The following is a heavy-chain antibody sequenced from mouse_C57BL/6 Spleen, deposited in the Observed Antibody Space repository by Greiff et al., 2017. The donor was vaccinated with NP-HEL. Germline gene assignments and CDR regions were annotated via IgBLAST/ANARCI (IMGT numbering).Heavy chain of an antibody. J-gene: IGHJ1*03. V-gene: IGHV3-6*01. CDR3: ARVTTVFDV. Sequence: DVQLQESGPGLVKPSQSLSLTCSVTGYSITSGYYWNWIRQFPGNKLEWMGYISYDGSNNYNPSLKNRISITRDTSKNQFFLKLNSVTTEDTATYYCARVTTVFDVWGTGTTVTVSS. D-gene: IGHD1-1*01. CDR1: GYSITSGYY. CDR2: ISYDGSN.